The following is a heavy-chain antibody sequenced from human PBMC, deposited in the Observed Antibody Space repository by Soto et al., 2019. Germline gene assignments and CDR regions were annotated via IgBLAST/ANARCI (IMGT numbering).Heavy chain of an antibody. CDR2: ISSLSSPR. D-gene: IGHD1-26*01. CDR1: GFTFSGYS. J-gene: IGHJ4*02. Sequence: VGSLRLSCAASGFTFSGYSMNWVRQAPGKGLEWVSYISSLSSPRYYAESVEGRFIISRDNAKNSLYLQMNSLRDEDTAVYFCAREDILGARSFDYWGQGALVTVSS. CDR3: AREDILGARSFDY. V-gene: IGHV3-48*02.